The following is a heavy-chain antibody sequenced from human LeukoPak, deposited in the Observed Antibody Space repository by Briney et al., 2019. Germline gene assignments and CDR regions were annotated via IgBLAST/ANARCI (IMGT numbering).Heavy chain of an antibody. D-gene: IGHD2-2*01. Sequence: GGSLRLSCAASGFTLSSNYMSWGRQAPGKGLECVSVIYSGGSTYYADSVTGRFTISRDNSKNTLYLQMNSLRAEDTAVYYCARGYCSSTSCLWGGFDYWGQGTLVTVPS. J-gene: IGHJ4*02. CDR3: ARGYCSSTSCLWGGFDY. V-gene: IGHV3-53*01. CDR2: IYSGGST. CDR1: GFTLSSNY.